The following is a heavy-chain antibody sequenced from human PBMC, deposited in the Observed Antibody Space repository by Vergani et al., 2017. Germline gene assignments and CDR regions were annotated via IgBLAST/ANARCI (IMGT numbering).Heavy chain of an antibody. CDR3: CPEYLHY. V-gene: IGHV3-15*01. Sequence: EVQVVESGGGLIKPGVSLRLSCVVSGITFKNACINWVRQAQGKGLEWIGRIRSKNDGGTADYAAPLKGRFTISRDDSRDSAFLLVNNLKTEDTAVYFWCPEYLHYWGQGTLVTVSS. D-gene: IGHD2-8*01. J-gene: IGHJ4*02. CDR2: IRSKNDGGTA. CDR1: GITFKNAC.